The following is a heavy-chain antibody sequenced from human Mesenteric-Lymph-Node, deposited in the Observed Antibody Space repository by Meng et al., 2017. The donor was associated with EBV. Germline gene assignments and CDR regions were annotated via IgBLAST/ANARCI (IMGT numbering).Heavy chain of an antibody. CDR1: AFSLTTSGVG. CDR2: IYWDDDK. CDR3: AHSPLYQYDPRWFHP. V-gene: IGHV2-5*02. J-gene: IGHJ5*02. Sequence: SGPPLGKPTHTLTLTSAFSAFSLTTSGVGVGWIRQHPGKALEWLALIYWDDDKRYSSSLESRLTITQDTSKNQVVLTMTNMDPVDTATYYCAHSPLYQYDPRWFHPWGPGTLVTVSS. D-gene: IGHD3-22*01.